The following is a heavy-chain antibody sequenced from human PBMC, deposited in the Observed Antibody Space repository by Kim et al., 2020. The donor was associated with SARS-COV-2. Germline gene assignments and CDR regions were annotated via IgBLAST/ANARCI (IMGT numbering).Heavy chain of an antibody. J-gene: IGHJ4*02. V-gene: IGHV1-8*01. CDR3: ARPVAVAGLFDY. Sequence: GYAQKFQGRVTMTRNTSISTAYMELSSLRSEDTAVYYCARPVAVAGLFDYWGQGTLVTVSS. D-gene: IGHD6-19*01.